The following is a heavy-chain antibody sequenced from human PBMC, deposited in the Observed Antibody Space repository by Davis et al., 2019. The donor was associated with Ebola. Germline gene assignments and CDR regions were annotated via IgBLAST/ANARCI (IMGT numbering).Heavy chain of an antibody. CDR3: AREGYCSSTSCYTNYYYYGMDV. V-gene: IGHV1-2*02. CDR2: INPNSGGT. CDR1: GGTFSSYA. J-gene: IGHJ6*02. Sequence: ASVKVSCKASGGTFSSYAISWVRQAPGQGLEWMGWINPNSGGTNYAQKFQGRVTMTRDTSTSTVSMELSSLRSEDTAVYYCAREGYCSSTSCYTNYYYYGMDVWGQGTTVTVSS. D-gene: IGHD2-2*02.